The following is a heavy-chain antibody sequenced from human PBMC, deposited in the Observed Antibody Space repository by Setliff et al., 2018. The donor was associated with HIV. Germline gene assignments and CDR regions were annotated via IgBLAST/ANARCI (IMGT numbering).Heavy chain of an antibody. Sequence: SETLSLTCSVSGGSISDYYWSWIRQPPGKGLEWIGYIYDSGITNYNPSLRSRVTISVDTSKTQFSLKLSSVTAADTAVYYCARRPAFNAFDIWGQGTMVTVSS. V-gene: IGHV4-59*08. J-gene: IGHJ3*02. D-gene: IGHD6-25*01. CDR3: ARRPAFNAFDI. CDR1: GGSISDYY. CDR2: IYDSGIT.